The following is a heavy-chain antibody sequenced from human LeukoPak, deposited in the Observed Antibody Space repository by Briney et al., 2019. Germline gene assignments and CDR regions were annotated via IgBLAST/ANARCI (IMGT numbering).Heavy chain of an antibody. CDR2: ISDSGTNT. Sequence: GGSLRLSCAASGFTFSSYGMSWVRQAPGKGLEWVSAISDSGTNTYYADSAKGRFTGSRDNSKSTLYLQMNSLRVEDTAVYYCAREGMHDSSGYYPIGGSYYFDHWGQGTLVTVSS. V-gene: IGHV3-23*01. J-gene: IGHJ4*02. D-gene: IGHD3-22*01. CDR3: AREGMHDSSGYYPIGGSYYFDH. CDR1: GFTFSSYG.